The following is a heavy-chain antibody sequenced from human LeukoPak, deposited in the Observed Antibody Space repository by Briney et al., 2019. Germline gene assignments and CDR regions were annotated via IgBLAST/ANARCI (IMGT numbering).Heavy chain of an antibody. V-gene: IGHV1-69*05. J-gene: IGHJ4*02. CDR3: ASAPGGAAFDY. CDR2: ITLIFGTA. CDR1: GGTFSSYA. Sequence: GASVKVSCKASGGTFSSYAISWVRQAPGQGLEWMGGITLIFGTANYAQKFQGRVTITTDESTSTAYMELSSLRSEDTAVYYCASAPGGAAFDYWGQGTLVTVSS. D-gene: IGHD4/OR15-4a*01.